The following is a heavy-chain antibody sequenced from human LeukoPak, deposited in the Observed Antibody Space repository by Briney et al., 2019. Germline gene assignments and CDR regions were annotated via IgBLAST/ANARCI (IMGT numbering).Heavy chain of an antibody. V-gene: IGHV3-64*02. J-gene: IGHJ4*02. CDR2: ISGNGGST. CDR3: ARSSYYGSSPPDY. Sequence: PGGSLRLSCAASGFTFSSYAMHWVRQAPGKGLEYVSAISGNGGSTYYADSVKGRFTISRDNSKNTLYLQMGSLRAEDMAVYYCARSSYYGSSPPDYWGQGTLVTVSS. D-gene: IGHD3-10*01. CDR1: GFTFSSYA.